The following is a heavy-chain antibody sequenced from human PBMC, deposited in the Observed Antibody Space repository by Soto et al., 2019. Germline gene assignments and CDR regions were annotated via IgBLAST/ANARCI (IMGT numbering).Heavy chain of an antibody. Sequence: SETLSLTCTVSGGSVSSGSYYWSWIRQPPGKGLEWIGYIYYSGSTNYNPSLKSRVTISVDTSKNQFSLKLSSVTAADTAVYYCARAPGPQIAAAGNYFDYWGQGTLVTVSS. CDR1: GGSVSSGSYY. CDR2: IYYSGST. CDR3: ARAPGPQIAAAGNYFDY. V-gene: IGHV4-61*01. D-gene: IGHD6-13*01. J-gene: IGHJ4*02.